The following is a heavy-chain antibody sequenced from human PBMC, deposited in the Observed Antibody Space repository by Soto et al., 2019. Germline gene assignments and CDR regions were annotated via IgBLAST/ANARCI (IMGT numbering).Heavy chain of an antibody. Sequence: GGSLRLSCAASGFTFSSYAMHWVRQAPGKGLEWVAVISYDGSNKYYADSVKGRFTISRDNSKNTLYLQMNSLRAEDTAVYYCARDIVVVVAARMGAFDIWGQGTMVTVSS. CDR3: ARDIVVVVAARMGAFDI. V-gene: IGHV3-30-3*01. D-gene: IGHD2-15*01. CDR1: GFTFSSYA. J-gene: IGHJ3*02. CDR2: ISYDGSNK.